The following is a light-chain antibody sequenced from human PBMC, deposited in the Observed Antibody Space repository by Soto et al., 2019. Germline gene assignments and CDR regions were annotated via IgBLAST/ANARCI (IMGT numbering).Light chain of an antibody. Sequence: SALTQPASVSGSPGQSITISCIGTSSDIGPYNYVSWYQQHPDKAPKLILYEVTSRPSGASDRFSGSKSGNAAFLTISGLQAEDEADYYCSSYSSSATPYVFGTGTKVT. CDR2: EVT. CDR1: SSDIGPYNY. V-gene: IGLV2-14*01. J-gene: IGLJ1*01. CDR3: SSYSSSATPYV.